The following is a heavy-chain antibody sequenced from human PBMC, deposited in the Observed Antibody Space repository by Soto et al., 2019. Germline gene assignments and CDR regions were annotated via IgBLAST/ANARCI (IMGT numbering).Heavy chain of an antibody. CDR1: GFTFSDYY. CDR2: ISSSGSTI. CDR3: AREGESGSYTVDY. Sequence: GGSLRLSCVASGFTFSDYYMSWIRQAPGKGLEWVSYISSSGSTIYYADSVKGRFTISRDNAKNSLYLQMNSLRAEDTAVYYCAREGESGSYTVDYWGQGTLVTVSS. D-gene: IGHD1-26*01. V-gene: IGHV3-11*01. J-gene: IGHJ4*02.